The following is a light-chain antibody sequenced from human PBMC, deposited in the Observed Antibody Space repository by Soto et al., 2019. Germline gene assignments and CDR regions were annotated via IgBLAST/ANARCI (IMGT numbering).Light chain of an antibody. CDR3: SSYTSSSTQV. CDR2: DVS. V-gene: IGLV2-14*03. J-gene: IGLJ1*01. Sequence: QSALTQPASVSGSPGQSITISCTGTSSDVGGYNFVSWYQQHPGKAPKFLIYDVSNRPSGVSIRFSGSKSGNTASLTISGLQAEDEADYYCSSYTSSSTQVFGTGTKLTVL. CDR1: SSDVGGYNF.